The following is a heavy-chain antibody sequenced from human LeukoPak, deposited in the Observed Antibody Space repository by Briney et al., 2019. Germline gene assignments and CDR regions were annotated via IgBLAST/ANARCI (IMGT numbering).Heavy chain of an antibody. CDR2: ISYDGSNK. CDR1: GFTFSSYG. J-gene: IGHJ5*02. Sequence: PGGSLRLSCAASGFTFSSYGMHWVSQAPGKGLEWVAVISYDGSNKYYADSVKGRFTISRDNSKNTLYLQMNSLRAEDTAVYYCAKLQDPFRITIFGVVPRGFDPWGQGTLVTVSS. D-gene: IGHD3-3*01. CDR3: AKLQDPFRITIFGVVPRGFDP. V-gene: IGHV3-30*18.